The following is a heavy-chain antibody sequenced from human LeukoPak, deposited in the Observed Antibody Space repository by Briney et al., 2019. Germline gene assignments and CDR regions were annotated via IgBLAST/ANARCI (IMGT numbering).Heavy chain of an antibody. Sequence: ASVTVSCKASGYTFTGYYIHWVRQAPGQGLEWMGWINPNTGGTNYAQKFQGRVTMTRDTSVSTTYMELSSLRSEDTAVYYCASSAMVTDYYYYMDVWGKGTTVTVSS. CDR2: INPNTGGT. D-gene: IGHD5-18*01. CDR1: GYTFTGYY. CDR3: ASSAMVTDYYYYMDV. J-gene: IGHJ6*03. V-gene: IGHV1-2*02.